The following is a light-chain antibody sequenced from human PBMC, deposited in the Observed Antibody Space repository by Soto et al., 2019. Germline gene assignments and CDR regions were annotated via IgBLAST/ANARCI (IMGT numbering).Light chain of an antibody. CDR2: ATS. CDR3: QQYKSYPLT. J-gene: IGKJ4*01. V-gene: IGKV1D-16*01. CDR1: QDISSW. Sequence: DIQMTQSPSSLSASVGDRVTITCRASQDISSWLAWYQQKPEKAPKPLIYATSSLQSGVPSRFSGSGSGTDFTLTISSLQPEDFAIYYCQQYKSYPLTFGGGTKVEIK.